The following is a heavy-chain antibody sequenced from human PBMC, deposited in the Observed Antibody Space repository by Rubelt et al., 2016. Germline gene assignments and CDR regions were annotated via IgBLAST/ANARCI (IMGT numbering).Heavy chain of an antibody. Sequence: QVQLQESGPGLVNPSETLSLTCTVSGGSVSSADHYWGWIRQPPGKGLEWIGSIYYSGATHYNPSLKSLLTISVDLSRNQFSRNLRAVTAADTAVYYCARVDGDYLSRDFWGQGTLVTVSA. CDR3: ARVDGDYLSRDF. CDR2: IYYSGAT. J-gene: IGHJ4*02. D-gene: IGHD4-17*01. V-gene: IGHV4-39*07. CDR1: GGSVSSADHY.